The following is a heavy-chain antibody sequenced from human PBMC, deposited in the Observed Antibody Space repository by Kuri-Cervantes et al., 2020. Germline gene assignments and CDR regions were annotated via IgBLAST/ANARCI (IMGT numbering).Heavy chain of an antibody. J-gene: IGHJ6*02. V-gene: IGHV3-23*01. CDR2: ISGSGGST. CDR1: GFTFSSYA. CDR3: ARLKVHTAMVQTYYYYGMDV. D-gene: IGHD5-18*01. Sequence: GGSLRLSCAASGFTFSSYAMSWVRQAPGKGLEWVSAISGSGGSTYYADSVKGRFTISRDNSKNTLYLQMNSLRAEDTAVYYCARLKVHTAMVQTYYYYGMDVWGQGTTVTVSS.